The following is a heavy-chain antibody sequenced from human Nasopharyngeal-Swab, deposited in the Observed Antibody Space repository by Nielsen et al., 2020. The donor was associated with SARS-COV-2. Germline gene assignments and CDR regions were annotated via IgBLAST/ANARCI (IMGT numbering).Heavy chain of an antibody. CDR2: IWYDGRNK. J-gene: IGHJ5*02. Sequence: IRQPPGKGLEWVAVIWYDGRNKYYADSVTGRFTSSRDNSKNMLYLQMNSLRAEDTAVYYCAGDCYGSGKGWFDPWGQGTLVTVSS. V-gene: IGHV3-33*01. D-gene: IGHD3-10*01. CDR3: AGDCYGSGKGWFDP.